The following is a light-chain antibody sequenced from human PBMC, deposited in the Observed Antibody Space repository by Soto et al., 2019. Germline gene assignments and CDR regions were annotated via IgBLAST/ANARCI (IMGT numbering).Light chain of an antibody. V-gene: IGLV2-23*01. CDR2: EGS. J-gene: IGLJ1*01. CDR3: CSYAGSKTYV. Sequence: QPVLTQPASVSGSPGQSIAISCTVSSSDVGTYNLVSWYQQHPGKVPKLMIYEGSKRPSGVSSRFSGSQSGNTASLTISGLQAEDEADYYCCSYAGSKTYVFGTGTKLTVL. CDR1: SSDVGTYNL.